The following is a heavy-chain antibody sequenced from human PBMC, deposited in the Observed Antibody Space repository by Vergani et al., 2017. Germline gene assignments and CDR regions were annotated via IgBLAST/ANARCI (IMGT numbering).Heavy chain of an antibody. CDR3: ARDSWTAELRGVYWFDT. Sequence: QVQLHESGPGLVKPSQTLSLTCTVSCGSISNVSFDWSWLRQPAGKGLEWIGRIHSSGTTNYNPSLTSSVTLSVDTSKNELSLRMTSATAADTDVYYCARDSWTAELRGVYWFDTWGQGALVSVSS. J-gene: IGHJ5*02. CDR2: IHSSGTT. D-gene: IGHD3-10*01. CDR1: CGSISNVSFD. V-gene: IGHV4-61*02.